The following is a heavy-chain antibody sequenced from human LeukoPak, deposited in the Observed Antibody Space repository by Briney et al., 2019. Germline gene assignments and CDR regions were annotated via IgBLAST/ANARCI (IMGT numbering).Heavy chain of an antibody. J-gene: IGHJ3*02. CDR3: ARVHLHPFWSGSDAFDI. V-gene: IGHV4-30-2*01. D-gene: IGHD3-3*01. CDR2: IYHSGST. CDR1: GGSISSGGYY. Sequence: TSETLSLTCTVSGGSISSGGYYWSWIRQPPGKGLEWIGYIYHSGSTYYNPSLKSRVTISVDRSKNQFSLKLSSVTAADTAVYYCARVHLHPFWSGSDAFDIWGQGTMVTVSS.